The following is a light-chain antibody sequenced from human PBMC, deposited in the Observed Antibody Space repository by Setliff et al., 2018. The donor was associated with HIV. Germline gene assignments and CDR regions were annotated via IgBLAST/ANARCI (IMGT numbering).Light chain of an antibody. Sequence: SALTQPASVSGSPGQSITISCTGTSTDVGTYNLVSWYQQHPGKAPKVMIYEVSKRPSGISNRFSGSKSGNTASLTISGLQPEDESDYYCCSYASGSTSLFVFGTGTKGTVL. V-gene: IGLV2-23*02. J-gene: IGLJ1*01. CDR3: CSYASGSTSLFV. CDR2: EVS. CDR1: STDVGTYNL.